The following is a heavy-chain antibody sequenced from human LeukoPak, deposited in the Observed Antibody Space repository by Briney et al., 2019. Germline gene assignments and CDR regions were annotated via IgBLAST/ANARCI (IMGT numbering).Heavy chain of an antibody. V-gene: IGHV3-9*01. Sequence: GGSLRLSCAASGFTFDAYAMHWVRQAPGKGLEWVSGISWNGGGMGYAVSVKGRFTISRDNSKNTLYLQMNSLRAEDTAVYYCSYGLVGWGQGTLVTVSS. J-gene: IGHJ4*02. D-gene: IGHD5-18*01. CDR2: ISWNGGGM. CDR1: GFTFDAYA. CDR3: SYGLVG.